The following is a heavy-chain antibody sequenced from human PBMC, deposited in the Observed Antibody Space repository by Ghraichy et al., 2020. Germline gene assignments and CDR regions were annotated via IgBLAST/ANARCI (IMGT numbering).Heavy chain of an antibody. CDR1: GGSISSSSYY. V-gene: IGHV4-39*01. CDR3: ASGPRPYSSGWSINGGRPYNWFDP. Sequence: SETLSLTCTVSGGSISSSSYYWGWIRQPPGKGLEWIGSIYYSGSTYYNPSLKSRVTISVDTSKNQFSLKLSSVTAADTAVYYCASGPRPYSSGWSINGGRPYNWFDPWGQGTLVTVSS. CDR2: IYYSGST. D-gene: IGHD6-19*01. J-gene: IGHJ5*02.